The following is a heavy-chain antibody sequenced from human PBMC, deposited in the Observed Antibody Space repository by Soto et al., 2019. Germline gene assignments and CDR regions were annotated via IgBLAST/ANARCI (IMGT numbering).Heavy chain of an antibody. J-gene: IGHJ4*02. CDR3: PRRLGPYKNGGPYYPDS. Sequence: GESLKISGKGPGDIVTSYWMNWVRQMPGKGLEWMGIIYPDDSDTRYSPSFQGQVTISVDKSIGTAYLQLIDLRAADPDLYYCPRRLGPYKNGGPYYPDSWGQGTLVTVSS. CDR1: GDIVTSYW. V-gene: IGHV5-51*01. CDR2: IYPDDSDT. D-gene: IGHD3-16*01.